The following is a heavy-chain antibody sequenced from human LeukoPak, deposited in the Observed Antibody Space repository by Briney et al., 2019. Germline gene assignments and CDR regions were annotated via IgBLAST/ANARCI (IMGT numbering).Heavy chain of an antibody. J-gene: IGHJ2*01. D-gene: IGHD3-22*01. CDR3: ARDALLYDSSGYYYFIYWYFDL. Sequence: KPSETLSLTCTVSGGSISSYYWSWIRQPPGKGLEWIGYMFYSGGTYYNPSLKSRVTMSVDTSKNQFSLKLSSVTAADTAVYYCARDALLYDSSGYYYFIYWYFDLWGRGTLVTVSS. CDR2: MFYSGGT. CDR1: GGSISSYY. V-gene: IGHV4-59*12.